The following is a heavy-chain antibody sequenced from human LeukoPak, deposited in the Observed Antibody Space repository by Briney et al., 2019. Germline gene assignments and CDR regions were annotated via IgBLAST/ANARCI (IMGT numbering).Heavy chain of an antibody. CDR1: GGSFGDFY. CDR2: INHSGRI. CDR3: ARGGPPRYYYYGMDV. V-gene: IGHV4-34*01. Sequence: SETLSLTCAVFGGSFGDFYWSWIRQSPGKGLEWIGEINHSGRIQFNPSLESRVTISVDTSKNQFSLKLSSVTAADTAVYYCARGGPPRYYYYGMDVWGQGTTVTVSS. J-gene: IGHJ6*02.